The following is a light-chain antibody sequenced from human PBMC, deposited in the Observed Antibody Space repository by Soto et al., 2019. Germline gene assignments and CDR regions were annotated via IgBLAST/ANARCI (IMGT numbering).Light chain of an antibody. J-gene: IGKJ4*01. V-gene: IGKV1-27*01. CDR2: AAS. CDR1: QSVNRW. Sequence: DIQMTQSPSTLSAFVGDRVTITCRASQSVNRWLAWYQQRPGKAPKFLIYAASTLQSGVTSRFSGSGSGTDFTLTISRLQPDDVATYYCQKYNSAPLTFGGGTKVDI. CDR3: QKYNSAPLT.